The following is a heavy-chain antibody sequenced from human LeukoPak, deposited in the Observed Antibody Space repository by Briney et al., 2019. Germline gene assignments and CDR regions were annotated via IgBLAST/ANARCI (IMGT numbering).Heavy chain of an antibody. CDR1: GGSISSSSYY. CDR2: IYYSGST. Sequence: SETLSLTCTVSGGSISSSSYYWGWIRQPPGKGLEWIGSIYYSGSTYYNPSLKSRVTISVDTSKNQFSLKLSSVTAADTAVYYCARLHDSSGYYLSYFDYWGQGTLVTVSS. CDR3: ARLHDSSGYYLSYFDY. V-gene: IGHV4-39*01. D-gene: IGHD3-22*01. J-gene: IGHJ4*02.